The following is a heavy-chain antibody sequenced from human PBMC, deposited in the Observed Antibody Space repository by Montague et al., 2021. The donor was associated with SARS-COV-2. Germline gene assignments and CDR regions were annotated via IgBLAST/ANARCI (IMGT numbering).Heavy chain of an antibody. CDR2: IDWDDDK. Sequence: PALVKPTQTLTLTCTFSGFSLSTSGMCMSWIRQPPGKALEWLAHIDWDDDKYYSTSLKTRLTISKDTSKIQVVLTMTNMDPVDTATYYCARTHYDILAGYYIAFDYWGQGTLVTVSS. CDR3: ARTHYDILAGYYIAFDY. J-gene: IGHJ4*02. D-gene: IGHD3-9*01. V-gene: IGHV2-70*01. CDR1: GFSLSTSGMC.